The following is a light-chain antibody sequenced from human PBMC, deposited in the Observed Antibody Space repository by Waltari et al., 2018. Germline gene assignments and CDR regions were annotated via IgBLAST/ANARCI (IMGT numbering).Light chain of an antibody. CDR3: QQYSDWPQT. Sequence: EIVMTQSPATLSVSPGERATLSCWASQSVSSDLAWYQHKPGQAPRLLIYCASTRATGIPATFSGSGSGTEFTLTISSLQSDDFAFYYGQQYSDWPQTFGQGTKVEIK. V-gene: IGKV3-15*01. CDR2: CAS. J-gene: IGKJ1*01. CDR1: QSVSSD.